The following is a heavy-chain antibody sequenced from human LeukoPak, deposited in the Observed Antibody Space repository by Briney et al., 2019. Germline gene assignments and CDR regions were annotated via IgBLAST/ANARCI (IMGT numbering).Heavy chain of an antibody. V-gene: IGHV3-23*01. CDR1: GFTFSSYA. CDR3: AKSLGMVRGVIGDNWFDP. Sequence: AGSLRLSCAASGFTFSSYAMSWVRQPPGKGLEWVSAISGSGGSTYYADSVKGRFTISRDNSKNTLYLQMNSLRAEDTAVYYCAKSLGMVRGVIGDNWFDPWGQGTLVTVSS. D-gene: IGHD3-10*01. CDR2: ISGSGGST. J-gene: IGHJ5*02.